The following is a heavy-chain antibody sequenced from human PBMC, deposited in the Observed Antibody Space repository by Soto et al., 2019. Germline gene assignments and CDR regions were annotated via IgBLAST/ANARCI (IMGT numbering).Heavy chain of an antibody. CDR3: ARGTAMVSGATNYYYYGMDV. Sequence: QVQLVESGGGVVQPGRSLRLSCAASGFTFSSYAMHWVRQAPGKGLEWVAVISYDGSNKYYADSVKGRFTISRDNSKNMLYLQMNSLRAEDTAVYYCARGTAMVSGATNYYYYGMDVWGQGTTVTVSS. D-gene: IGHD5-18*01. J-gene: IGHJ6*02. CDR2: ISYDGSNK. V-gene: IGHV3-30-3*01. CDR1: GFTFSSYA.